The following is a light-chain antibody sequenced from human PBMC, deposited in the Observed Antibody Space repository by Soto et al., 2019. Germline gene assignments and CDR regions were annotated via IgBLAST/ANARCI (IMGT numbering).Light chain of an antibody. J-gene: IGKJ1*01. CDR1: QSISSD. CDR2: DAS. CDR3: QQRSSGPRT. Sequence: EIVLTQSPATLSLSPGERATLSCRASQSISSDLAWYQQKRGQAPRLLIYDASNRATGIPARFSGGGSGTDFTLTISSLEPEDFAVYYCQQRSSGPRTFGQGTMVEI. V-gene: IGKV3-11*01.